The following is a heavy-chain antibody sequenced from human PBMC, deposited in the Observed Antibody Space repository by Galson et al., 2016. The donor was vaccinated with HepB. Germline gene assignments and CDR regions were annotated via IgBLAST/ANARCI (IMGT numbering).Heavy chain of an antibody. V-gene: IGHV1-18*01. CDR2: ISAVNGNT. D-gene: IGHD6-25*01. CDR3: ARYSAATAYSDY. J-gene: IGHJ4*02. Sequence: SVKVSCKASGYTFTGYGISWVRQAPGQGLEWMGWISAVNGNTRYAQRFQDRVTMTIDTSTSTAFMELGSLRSDDTAVYYCARYSAATAYSDYWGQGTLVTVSS. CDR1: GYTFTGYG.